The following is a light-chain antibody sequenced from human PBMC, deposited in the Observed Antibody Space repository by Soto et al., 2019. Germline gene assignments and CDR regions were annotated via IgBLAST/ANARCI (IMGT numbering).Light chain of an antibody. J-gene: IGKJ2*01. Sequence: AIQMTQSPSSLSAYVGDRVTITCRASQDIRKDLGWYQQKPGKAPKLLIYGISTLQRGVSSRFSVSGSGTDFTLTISSLQPEDFATYYCLQDHTDPYTFGQGTKLEI. CDR1: QDIRKD. V-gene: IGKV1-6*01. CDR2: GIS. CDR3: LQDHTDPYT.